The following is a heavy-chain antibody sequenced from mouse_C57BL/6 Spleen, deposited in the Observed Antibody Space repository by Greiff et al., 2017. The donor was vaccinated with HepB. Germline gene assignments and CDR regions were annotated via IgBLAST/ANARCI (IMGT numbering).Heavy chain of an antibody. CDR2: IHPNSGST. J-gene: IGHJ2*01. D-gene: IGHD2-4*01. Sequence: QVQLQQPGAELVKPGASVKLSCKASGYTFTSYWMHWVKQRPGQGLEWIGMIHPNSGSTNYNEKFKSKATLTVDKSSSTAYMQLSSLTSEDSAVYYCARSEDDYVFDYWGQGTTLTVSS. CDR1: GYTFTSYW. V-gene: IGHV1-64*01. CDR3: ARSEDDYVFDY.